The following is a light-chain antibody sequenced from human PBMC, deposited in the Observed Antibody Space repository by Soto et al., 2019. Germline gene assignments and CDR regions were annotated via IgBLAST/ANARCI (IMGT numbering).Light chain of an antibody. CDR1: QSISST. CDR2: GAS. J-gene: IGKJ1*01. Sequence: EIVMTQSPATLSVSPGERATLSCRASQSISSTLAWYQQKPGQVPRLLIYGASTRATGIPARFSGSGSGTDFTLTISSLQSEDFAVYYCQQYNNWPLTFGQGTKVEIK. CDR3: QQYNNWPLT. V-gene: IGKV3-15*01.